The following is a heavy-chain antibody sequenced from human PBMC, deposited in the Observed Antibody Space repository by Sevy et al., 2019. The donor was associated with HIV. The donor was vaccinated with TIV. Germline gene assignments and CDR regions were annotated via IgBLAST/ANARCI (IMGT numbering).Heavy chain of an antibody. CDR2: ISGSGGST. CDR1: GFTFSSYA. J-gene: IGHJ4*02. Sequence: GGSLRLSCAASGFTFSSYAMSWVRQAPGKGLEWVSAISGSGGSTYYADSVKGRFTISRDNSENTLYLQMNSLRAEDTAVYYCAKDHSGYDYYNYFDYWGQGTLVTVSS. D-gene: IGHD5-12*01. V-gene: IGHV3-23*01. CDR3: AKDHSGYDYYNYFDY.